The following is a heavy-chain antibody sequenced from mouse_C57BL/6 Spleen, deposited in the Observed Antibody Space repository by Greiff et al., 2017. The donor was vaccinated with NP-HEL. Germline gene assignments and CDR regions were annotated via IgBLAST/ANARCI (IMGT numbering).Heavy chain of an antibody. Sequence: LQQPGASVKLSCKASGYTFTSYWMHWVKQRPGQGLEWIGMIHPNSGSTNYNEKFKSKATLTVDKSSSTAYMQLSSLTSEDSAVYYCARGDYDYGWYFDVWGTGTTVTVSS. CDR2: IHPNSGST. CDR1: GYTFTSYW. J-gene: IGHJ1*03. V-gene: IGHV1-64*01. D-gene: IGHD2-4*01. CDR3: ARGDYDYGWYFDV.